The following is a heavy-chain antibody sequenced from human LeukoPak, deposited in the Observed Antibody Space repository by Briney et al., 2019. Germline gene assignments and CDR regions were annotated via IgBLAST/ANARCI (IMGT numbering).Heavy chain of an antibody. CDR1: GYTFTGYY. V-gene: IGHV1-2*02. CDR2: INPNSGDT. D-gene: IGHD6-25*01. CDR3: ARRIAAAGNIFQH. Sequence: GASVKVSRKASGYTFTGYYMHWVRQAPGQGLEWMGWINPNSGDTNYAQKFQGRVTMTRDTSISTVYMELSSLRSDDTAVYYCARRIAAAGNIFQHWGQGTLVTVSS. J-gene: IGHJ1*01.